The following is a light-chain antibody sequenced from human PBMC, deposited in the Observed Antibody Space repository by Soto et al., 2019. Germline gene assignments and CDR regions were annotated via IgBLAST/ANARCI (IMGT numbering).Light chain of an antibody. CDR2: EVV. V-gene: IGLV2-8*01. CDR1: KNDIGVYDF. J-gene: IGLJ1*01. CDR3: KSYAGSNTYV. Sequence: QSALAQPPSASGSPGQSVTISCTGTKNDIGVYDFVSWYQHHPGKAPRLIIYEVVQRPSGVPDRFSGSKSGNTASPTVSGLQAADEADYFCKSYAGSNTYVFGRGTSSPS.